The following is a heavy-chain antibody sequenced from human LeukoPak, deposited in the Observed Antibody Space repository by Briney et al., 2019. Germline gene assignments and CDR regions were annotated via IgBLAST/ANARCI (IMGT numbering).Heavy chain of an antibody. CDR3: ARPYGSGSYYKWDFDY. CDR1: GYSISSGYY. CDR2: IYHSGGT. Sequence: PSETLSLTCAVSGYSISSGYYWGWIRQPPGKGLEWIGSIYHSGGTYYNPSLKSRVTISVDTSKNQFSLKLSSVTAADTAVYYCARPYGSGSYYKWDFDYWGQGTLVTVSS. V-gene: IGHV4-38-2*01. D-gene: IGHD3-10*01. J-gene: IGHJ4*02.